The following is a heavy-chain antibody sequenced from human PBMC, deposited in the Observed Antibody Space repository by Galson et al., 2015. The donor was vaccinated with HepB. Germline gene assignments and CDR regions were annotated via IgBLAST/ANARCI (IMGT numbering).Heavy chain of an antibody. CDR2: INPSGGST. CDR1: GYTFTSYY. V-gene: IGHV1-46*03. Sequence: SVKVSCKASGYTFTSYYMHWVRQAPGQGLEWMGIINPSGGSTSYAQKFQGRVTMTRDTSTSTVYMELGSLRSEDTAVYYCAREQQPKNFDYWGQGTLVTVSS. CDR3: AREQQPKNFDY. D-gene: IGHD6-13*01. J-gene: IGHJ4*02.